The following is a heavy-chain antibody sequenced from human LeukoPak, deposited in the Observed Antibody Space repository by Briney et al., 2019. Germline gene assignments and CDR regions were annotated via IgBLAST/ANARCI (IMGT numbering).Heavy chain of an antibody. CDR3: AKEIPLARGDAFDI. Sequence: RGLSVRLCCEGSGLTFSTSEINWVRQAPGKGLEWISYTNGGGNVNFYADSVKGRFKISRDNAKNFLYLQMNGLRAEDTATYYCAKEIPLARGDAFDIWGQGTLVIVSS. D-gene: IGHD1-26*01. V-gene: IGHV3-48*03. CDR1: GLTFSTSE. CDR2: TNGGGNVN. J-gene: IGHJ3*02.